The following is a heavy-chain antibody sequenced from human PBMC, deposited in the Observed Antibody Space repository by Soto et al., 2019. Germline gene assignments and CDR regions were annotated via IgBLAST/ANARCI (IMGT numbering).Heavy chain of an antibody. CDR1: GGTFSSHV. V-gene: IGHV1-69*01. CDR3: ARDLDCRDGNIAHLDY. Sequence: QVQLVQSGAEVKKPGSSVKVSCKASGGTFSSHVFNWVRQAPGQVLEWMGGIMPIIGTANYAQKFQGRVTITADDSTSTAYMELSSLRSEDTAVSYCARDLDCRDGNIAHLDYWGQGTLVTVSS. CDR2: IMPIIGTA. D-gene: IGHD2-15*01. J-gene: IGHJ4*02.